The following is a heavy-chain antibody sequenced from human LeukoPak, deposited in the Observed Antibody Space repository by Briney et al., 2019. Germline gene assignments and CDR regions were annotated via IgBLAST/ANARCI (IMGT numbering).Heavy chain of an antibody. Sequence: SETLSLTCSVSGASTSSHYWSWIRQPPGKGLEWIGYIYYSGSTNYNPSLKSRVTISLDTSKNQFSLKLSSVTAADTAVYYCTRHPGVNTPRAIWGQGTMVTVSS. D-gene: IGHD3-10*01. CDR3: TRHPGVNTPRAI. J-gene: IGHJ3*02. CDR2: IYYSGST. CDR1: GASTSSHY. V-gene: IGHV4-59*08.